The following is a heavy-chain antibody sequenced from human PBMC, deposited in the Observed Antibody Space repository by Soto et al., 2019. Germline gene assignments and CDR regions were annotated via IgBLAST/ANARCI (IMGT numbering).Heavy chain of an antibody. CDR2: ISSSSSYI. J-gene: IGHJ4*02. CDR1: GFTFSSYS. V-gene: IGHV3-21*01. D-gene: IGHD2-2*01. CDR3: ATEIVVVPAATSDY. Sequence: GGSLRLSCAASGFTFSSYSMNWVRQAPGKGLEWVSSISSSSSYIYYADSVKGRFTISRDNAKNSLYLQMNSLRAEDTAVYYCATEIVVVPAATSDYWGQGTLVTVSS.